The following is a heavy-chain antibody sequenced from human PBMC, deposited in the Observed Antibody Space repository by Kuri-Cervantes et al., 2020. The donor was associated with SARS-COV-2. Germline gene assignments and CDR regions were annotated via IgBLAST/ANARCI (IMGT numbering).Heavy chain of an antibody. D-gene: IGHD2-15*01. Sequence: SETLSLTCTVSGGSISNGDYYWSWIRQPPGKGLEWIGYIYYSGSTYYNPSLKSRVTLSVDLSKKYFSLKLSSVTAADTAVYYCAGPITPYAFDIWGQGTMVTVSS. J-gene: IGHJ3*02. CDR2: IYYSGST. V-gene: IGHV4-30-4*01. CDR3: AGPITPYAFDI. CDR1: GGSISNGDYY.